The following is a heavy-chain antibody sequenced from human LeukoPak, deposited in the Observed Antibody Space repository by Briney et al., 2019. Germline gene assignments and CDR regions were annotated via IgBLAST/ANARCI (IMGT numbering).Heavy chain of an antibody. D-gene: IGHD3-3*01. CDR3: AKSQDDFWSGYPLFLDY. CDR2: ISGSGGST. J-gene: IGHJ4*02. CDR1: GGSFSGYY. V-gene: IGHV3-23*01. Sequence: ETLSLTCAVYGGSFSGYYWSWIRQPPGKGLEWVSAISGSGGSTYYADSVKGRFTISRDNSKNTLYLQMNSLRAEDTAVYYRAKSQDDFWSGYPLFLDYWGQGTLVTVSS.